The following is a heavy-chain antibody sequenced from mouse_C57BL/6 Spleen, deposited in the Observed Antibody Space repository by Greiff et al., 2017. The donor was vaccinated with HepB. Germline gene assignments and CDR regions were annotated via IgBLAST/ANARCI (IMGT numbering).Heavy chain of an antibody. CDR2: IDPSDSYT. CDR1: GYTFTSYW. Sequence: QVQLQQPGAELVKPGASVKLSCKASGYTFTSYWMQWVKQRPGQGLEWIGEIDPSDSYTNYNQKFKGKATLTVDTSSSTAYMQLSSLTSEDSAVYYWARRKGGDGFAYWGQGTLVTVSA. V-gene: IGHV1-50*01. CDR3: ARRKGGDGFAY. J-gene: IGHJ3*01.